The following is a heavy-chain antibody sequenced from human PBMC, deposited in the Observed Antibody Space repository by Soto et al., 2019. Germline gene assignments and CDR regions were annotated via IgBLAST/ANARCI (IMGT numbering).Heavy chain of an antibody. J-gene: IGHJ3*02. Sequence: GGSLRLSCAASGFTFSSYAMSRVRQAPGKGLEWVSVISGSGGSTYYADSVKGRFTISRDSSKNTLYLQMNSLRAEDTAIYYCAKGNSWSPALVLDIWGQGTMVTVSS. CDR3: AKGNSWSPALVLDI. CDR1: GFTFSSYA. V-gene: IGHV3-23*01. D-gene: IGHD1-7*01. CDR2: ISGSGGST.